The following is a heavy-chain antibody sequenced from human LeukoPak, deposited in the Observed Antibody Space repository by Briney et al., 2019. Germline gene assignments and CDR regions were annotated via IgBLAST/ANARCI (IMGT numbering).Heavy chain of an antibody. Sequence: PSETLSLTCTVSGGSVSSGNYYWTWIRQPPGKGLEWIGYISYSGSTNYNPSLKSRVTISVDTSKNLFSLNLSSVTAADTAIYYCARHRIAAADDAFEIWGQGTMVTVSS. CDR1: GGSVSSGNYY. V-gene: IGHV4-39*01. D-gene: IGHD6-13*01. CDR2: ISYSGST. CDR3: ARHRIAAADDAFEI. J-gene: IGHJ3*02.